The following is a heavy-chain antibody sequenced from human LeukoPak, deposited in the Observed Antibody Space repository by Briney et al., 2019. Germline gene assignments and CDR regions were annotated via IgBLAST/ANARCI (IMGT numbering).Heavy chain of an antibody. J-gene: IGHJ5*02. CDR3: AKQSPEYLATTVTLDP. V-gene: IGHV3-23*01. CDR1: GLTFSDYA. CDR2: ISGSGGST. D-gene: IGHD6-13*01. Sequence: GGSLRLSCAASGLTFSDYAMSWVRQAPGKGLEWVSAISGSGGSTYYADSVKGRFTISRDSSKNTLYLQMNSLRAEDTAVYYCAKQSPEYLATTVTLDPWGQGTLVTVSS.